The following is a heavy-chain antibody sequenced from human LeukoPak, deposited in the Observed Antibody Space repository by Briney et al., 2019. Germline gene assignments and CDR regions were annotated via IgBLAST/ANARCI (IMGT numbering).Heavy chain of an antibody. CDR1: GFTFSDHY. Sequence: GSLRLSCTASGFTFSDHYMNWVRQAPGKGLEWASSISSSGSYIYYADSVKGRFTISRDNGKNSLYLQMNSLRAEDTAVYYCSRDYLKLDYWGQGTLVTVSS. V-gene: IGHV3-21*01. J-gene: IGHJ4*02. D-gene: IGHD2-15*01. CDR3: SRDYLKLDY. CDR2: ISSSGSYI.